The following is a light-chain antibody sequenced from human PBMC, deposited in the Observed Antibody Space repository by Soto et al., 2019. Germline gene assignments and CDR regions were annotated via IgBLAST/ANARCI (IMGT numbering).Light chain of an antibody. J-gene: IGKJ2*01. CDR2: DAS. Sequence: IVLTQSPGTLSLSPGERATLSCRASQSVSSSYLAWYQQKPGQAPRLLIYDASSRATGTPDRFSGSGSGTDFTLTISRLEPEDFAVYYCQQYGSSPPYTFGQGTKLEIK. CDR3: QQYGSSPPYT. V-gene: IGKV3-20*01. CDR1: QSVSSSY.